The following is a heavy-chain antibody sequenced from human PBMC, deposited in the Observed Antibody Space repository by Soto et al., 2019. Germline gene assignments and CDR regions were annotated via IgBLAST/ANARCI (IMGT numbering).Heavy chain of an antibody. Sequence: PGGSLRLSCASFGFTSSYFHWVRQAPGQGLVWVSRINGDGSITNYADSVKGRFTISRDNDKNTLYLQMNSLRAEDTAVYYCARDVSGPGYWGQGTLVTVSS. CDR3: ARDVSGPGY. CDR2: INGDGSIT. D-gene: IGHD3-10*01. V-gene: IGHV3-74*01. J-gene: IGHJ4*02. CDR1: GFTSSYF.